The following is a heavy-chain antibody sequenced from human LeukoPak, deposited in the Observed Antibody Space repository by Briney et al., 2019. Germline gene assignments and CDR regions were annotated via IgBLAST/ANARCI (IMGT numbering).Heavy chain of an antibody. V-gene: IGHV4-34*08. J-gene: IGHJ4*02. CDR3: ARMVGIVDY. CDR1: GFTFSSYA. CDR2: INHSGST. D-gene: IGHD2-21*01. Sequence: GSLRLSCAASGFTFSSYAMSWIRQPPGKGLEWIGEINHSGSTNYNPSLKSRVTISVDTSKNQFSLKLSSVTAADTAVYYCARMVGIVDYWGQGTLVTVSS.